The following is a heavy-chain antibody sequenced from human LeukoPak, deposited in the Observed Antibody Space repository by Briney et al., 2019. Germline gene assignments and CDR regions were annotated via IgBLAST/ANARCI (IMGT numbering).Heavy chain of an antibody. V-gene: IGHV3-30*02. J-gene: IGHJ4*02. CDR3: AKDRRGSCNAGSCYCCDY. Sequence: GGSLILSCTASEFTFNSYGMHWVRQAPGKGLEWVAFIRFDGSDEHYADSVKGRFTISRDNSKNTLYLQMNSLRAEDTAVYYCAKDRRGSCNAGSCYCCDYWGRGALVTVSS. D-gene: IGHD2-15*01. CDR2: IRFDGSDE. CDR1: EFTFNSYG.